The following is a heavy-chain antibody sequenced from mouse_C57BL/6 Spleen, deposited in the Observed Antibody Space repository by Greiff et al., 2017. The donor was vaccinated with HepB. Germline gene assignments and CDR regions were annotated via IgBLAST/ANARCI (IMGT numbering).Heavy chain of an antibody. CDR3: ARHEEITTVVARLRYFDV. J-gene: IGHJ1*03. CDR2: FYPGSGSI. V-gene: IGHV1-62-2*01. Sequence: VQLQQSGAELVKPGASVKLSCKASGYTFTEYTIHWVKQRSGQGLEWIGWFYPGSGSIKYNEKFKDKATLTADKSSSTVYMELSRLTSEDSAVYFCARHEEITTVVARLRYFDVWGTGTTVTVSS. D-gene: IGHD1-1*01. CDR1: GYTFTEYT.